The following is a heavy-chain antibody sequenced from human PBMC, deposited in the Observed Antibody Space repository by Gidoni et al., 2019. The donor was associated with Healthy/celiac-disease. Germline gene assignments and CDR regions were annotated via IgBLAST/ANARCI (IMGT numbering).Heavy chain of an antibody. Sequence: EVQLVESGGGLVKPGRSLRLSCTASGSTFGDYAMSWFRQAPGKGLEWVGFIRSKAYGGTTEYAASVKGRFTISRDDSKSIAYLQMNSLKTEDTAVYYCTRDRGIVVDYYYFDYWGQGTLVTVSS. J-gene: IGHJ4*02. D-gene: IGHD3-22*01. CDR3: TRDRGIVVDYYYFDY. V-gene: IGHV3-49*05. CDR2: IRSKAYGGTT. CDR1: GSTFGDYA.